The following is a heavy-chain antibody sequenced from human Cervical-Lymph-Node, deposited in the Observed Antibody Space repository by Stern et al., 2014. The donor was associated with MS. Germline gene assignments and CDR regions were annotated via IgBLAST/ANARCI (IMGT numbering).Heavy chain of an antibody. Sequence: EVQLVESGAEVKKPGESLKISCKASGSSFTTYWIGWVRQMPGKGLEWMGIIYPGDSDPRYSPSFQGQVTISADKSISTAYLQWSSLKASDTAMYYCTRHPYDYVWGSYRPPTDYWGQGTLVTVSS. CDR2: IYPGDSDP. J-gene: IGHJ4*02. V-gene: IGHV5-51*01. D-gene: IGHD3-16*02. CDR3: TRHPYDYVWGSYRPPTDY. CDR1: GSSFTTYW.